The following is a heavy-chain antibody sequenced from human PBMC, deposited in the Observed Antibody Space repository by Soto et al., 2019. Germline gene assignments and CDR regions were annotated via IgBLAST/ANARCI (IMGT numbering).Heavy chain of an antibody. Sequence: QVQLVQSGAEVKKPGASVKVSCKASGYTFTDYHIHWVRQAPGQGLEFMGWINANNGGAGSAQQFQGRVTATRDTSITTVYMELSNLRSDDTAVYYCAREGGSETLQPSYNWFDTWGQGTLVTVSS. CDR2: INANNGGA. CDR1: GYTFTDYH. J-gene: IGHJ5*02. D-gene: IGHD6-25*01. CDR3: AREGGSETLQPSYNWFDT. V-gene: IGHV1-2*02.